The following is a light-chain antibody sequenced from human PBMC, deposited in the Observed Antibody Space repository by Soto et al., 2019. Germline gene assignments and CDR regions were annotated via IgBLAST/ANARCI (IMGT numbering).Light chain of an antibody. J-gene: IGKJ1*01. CDR1: QSLIHSDGDTY. Sequence: DVVMTQSPLSLPVTLGQPASISCRSSQSLIHSDGDTYLNWFQQRPGQSPRRIIYKVSDRDSGVPDRFGGSGSGSSFTLKISRGEAGDVGLYYCVQGTHWPWTFGQGTEVEIK. CDR3: VQGTHWPWT. V-gene: IGKV2-30*02. CDR2: KVS.